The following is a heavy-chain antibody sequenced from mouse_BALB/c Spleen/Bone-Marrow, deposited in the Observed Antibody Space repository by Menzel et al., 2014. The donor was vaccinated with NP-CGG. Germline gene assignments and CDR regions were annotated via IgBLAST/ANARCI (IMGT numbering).Heavy chain of an antibody. CDR2: IWTGGGT. CDR1: GFSLTTYD. D-gene: IGHD2-10*02. J-gene: IGHJ3*01. Sequence: VQLQQSGPGLVAPSQSLSITCTVSGFSLTTYDINWIRQPPGKGLEWLGVIWTGGGTNYNSAFMSRLNITMDNSKSQVFLKMNSLQTDDTAIYYCVREYGNFAWFAYWGQGTLVTVVA. CDR3: VREYGNFAWFAY. V-gene: IGHV2-9-2*01.